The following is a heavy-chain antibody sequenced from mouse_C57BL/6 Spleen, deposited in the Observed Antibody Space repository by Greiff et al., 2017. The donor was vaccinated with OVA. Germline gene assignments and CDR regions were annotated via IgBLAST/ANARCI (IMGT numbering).Heavy chain of an antibody. Sequence: QVHVKQSGTELVKPGASVKLSCKASGYTFTSYWMHWVKQRPGQGLEWIGNINPSNGGTNYNEKFKSKATLTVDKSSSTAYMQLSSLTSEDSAVYYCARGYYSTHYFDYWGQGTTLTVSS. CDR3: ARGYYSTHYFDY. J-gene: IGHJ2*01. CDR1: GYTFTSYW. CDR2: INPSNGGT. V-gene: IGHV1-53*01. D-gene: IGHD2-5*01.